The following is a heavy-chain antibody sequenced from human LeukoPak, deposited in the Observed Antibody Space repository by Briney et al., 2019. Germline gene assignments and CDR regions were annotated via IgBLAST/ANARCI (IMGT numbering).Heavy chain of an antibody. CDR3: ARGIESYGDYGY. CDR1: GGSVSSSNYY. J-gene: IGHJ4*02. CDR2: IYYSGST. Sequence: SETLSLTCTVYGGSVSSSNYYWGWIRQPPGKGLEWIGSIYYSGSTYYNPSLKSRVTISIDTSKNQFSLKLSSLTAADTAIYYCARGIESYGDYGYWGQGILVTVSS. D-gene: IGHD4-17*01. V-gene: IGHV4-39*07.